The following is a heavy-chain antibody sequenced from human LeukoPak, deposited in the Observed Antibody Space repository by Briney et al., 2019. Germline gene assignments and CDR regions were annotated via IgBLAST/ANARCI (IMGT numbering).Heavy chain of an antibody. J-gene: IGHJ4*02. Sequence: GGSLRLSCAASGFTFSNYWMSWVRQAPGKGLEWVANMKEDGGEINHVDSETGRFTISRDNARGSLYLQMNSLRAEDTAVYYCGRDRGYSNFDYWGQGSLVTVSS. CDR2: MKEDGGEI. CDR3: GRDRGYSNFDY. CDR1: GFTFSNYW. D-gene: IGHD4-11*01. V-gene: IGHV3-7*01.